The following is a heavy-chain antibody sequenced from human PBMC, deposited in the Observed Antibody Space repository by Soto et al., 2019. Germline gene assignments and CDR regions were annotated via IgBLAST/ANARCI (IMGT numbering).Heavy chain of an antibody. CDR3: ALVPAGPRTSGNDAFDI. Sequence: SETLSLTCPVSGGSISSYYWSWIRQPPGKALEWIGYIYHSGSTNYRPSLKNRVTISVDKSKNQFSLKLTSVTAADSAVYYCALVPAGPRTSGNDAFDIWGQGTTVTVSS. D-gene: IGHD2-2*01. J-gene: IGHJ3*02. V-gene: IGHV4-59*12. CDR1: GGSISSYY. CDR2: IYHSGST.